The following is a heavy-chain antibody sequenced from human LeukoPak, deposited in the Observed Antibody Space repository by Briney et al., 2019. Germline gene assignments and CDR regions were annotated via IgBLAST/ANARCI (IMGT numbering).Heavy chain of an antibody. CDR1: GFPFSNYS. Sequence: GGSLRLSCVVSGFPFSNYSMNWVRQAPGKGLEWVSAISGSGGSTYYADSVKGRFTISRDNSKNTLYLQMNSLRAEDTAVYYCAKDRGIISDYWGQGTLVTVSS. J-gene: IGHJ4*02. CDR2: ISGSGGST. D-gene: IGHD3-10*01. CDR3: AKDRGIISDY. V-gene: IGHV3-23*01.